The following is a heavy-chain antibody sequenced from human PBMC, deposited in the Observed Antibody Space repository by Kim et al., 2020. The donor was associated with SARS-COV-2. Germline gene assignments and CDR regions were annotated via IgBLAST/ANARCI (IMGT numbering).Heavy chain of an antibody. CDR1: GGSISRYY. J-gene: IGHJ5*01. V-gene: IGHV4-59*01. CDR2: IYYSGST. CDR3: ARDRGYCSGGNCYSDGWF. D-gene: IGHD2-15*01. Sequence: SETLSLTCTVSGGSISRYYWSWIRQPPGKGLEWIGNIYYSGSTNQNPSLKSRVTISLDTSKNQFSLKLSSVTAADTAAYYCARDRGYCSGGNCYSDGWF.